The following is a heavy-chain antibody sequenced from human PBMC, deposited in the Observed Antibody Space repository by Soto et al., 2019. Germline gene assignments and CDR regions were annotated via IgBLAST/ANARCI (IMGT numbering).Heavy chain of an antibody. CDR2: IIPMFGTT. V-gene: IGHV1-69*01. J-gene: IGHJ5*02. D-gene: IGHD6-13*01. Sequence: QVQLVQSGSEVKMPGSSVKVSCKTSGGTFSRHAINWVRQAPGQGLEWMGGIIPMFGTTNYAQKFRGRVTISADEATSAAYMELSRLRSEEAAVYYCARAAIHGSSWYFWFDPWGQGTLLTVSS. CDR1: GGTFSRHA. CDR3: ARAAIHGSSWYFWFDP.